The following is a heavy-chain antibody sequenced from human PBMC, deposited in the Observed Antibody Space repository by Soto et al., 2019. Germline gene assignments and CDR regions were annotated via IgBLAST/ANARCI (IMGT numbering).Heavy chain of an antibody. D-gene: IGHD3-22*01. CDR2: ISYSGST. V-gene: IGHV4-31*03. CDR1: VGSISDGYY. Sequence: LSLTCTVSVGSISDGYYWSWIRQHPGKGLEWIGSISYSGSTAYNPSLKSRLTISIDRSKSQSSLNLSSVTAADTAVYYCARRDRSGYSYWLDTWGQGTLVTVSS. J-gene: IGHJ5*02. CDR3: ARRDRSGYSYWLDT.